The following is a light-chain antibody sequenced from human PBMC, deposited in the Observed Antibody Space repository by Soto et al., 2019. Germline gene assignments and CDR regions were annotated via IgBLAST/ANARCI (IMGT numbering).Light chain of an antibody. J-gene: IGKJ1*01. Sequence: DIHLTQSPSTLSASVGDRVTITCRASQTVSHWLAWYQLRPGKAPKLLIFDASSLENGVPSRFSGSGSGTEFTLTITGLQPDDFATYYCQQYNTYWTFGQGTKVEI. V-gene: IGKV1-5*01. CDR2: DAS. CDR1: QTVSHW. CDR3: QQYNTYWT.